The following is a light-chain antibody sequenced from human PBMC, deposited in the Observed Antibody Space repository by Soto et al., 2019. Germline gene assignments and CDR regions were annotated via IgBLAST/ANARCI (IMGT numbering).Light chain of an antibody. Sequence: IQLSHYPSSLFAYVADRVTITCRASQGISSYLAWYQQKPGKAPKLLIYAASTLQSGVPSRFSGSGSGTDFTLTISSLQPEDFATYYCQQSYSTPRTFCQGTKVDIK. CDR3: QQSYSTPRT. V-gene: IGKV1-39*01. CDR1: QGISSY. CDR2: AAS. J-gene: IGKJ1*01.